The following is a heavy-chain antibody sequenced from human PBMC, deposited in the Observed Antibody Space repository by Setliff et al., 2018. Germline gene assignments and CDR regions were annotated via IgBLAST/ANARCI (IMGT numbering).Heavy chain of an antibody. D-gene: IGHD6-6*01. CDR3: ARDLYSSSSGGFYYYYYYMDV. Sequence: SETLSLTCTVSGGSISSGSYYWSWIRQPAGKGLEWIGHIYSSGSTNYNPSLKSRVTISVDGSKNQFSLKLSSVIAADTAVYYCARDLYSSSSGGFYYYYYYMDVWGKGTTVTSP. CDR2: IYSSGST. V-gene: IGHV4-61*09. CDR1: GGSISSGSYY. J-gene: IGHJ6*03.